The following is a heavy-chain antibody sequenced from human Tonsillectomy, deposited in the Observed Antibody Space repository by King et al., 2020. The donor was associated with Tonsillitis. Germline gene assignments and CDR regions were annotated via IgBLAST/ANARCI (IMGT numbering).Heavy chain of an antibody. V-gene: IGHV3-11*01. CDR2: IGSSGSTI. Sequence: VQLVESGGGLVRPGGSLRLSCAASGFTFSDYYMSWIRQAPGKGLEWVSYIGSSGSTIYYADSVKGRFTISRDNAKNSLVLQMNSLRADDTAVYYCATDLYHGSGTDFDEAANYSYGMDVWGQGTTVTISS. CDR3: ATDLYHGSGTDFDEAANYSYGMDV. D-gene: IGHD3-10*01. J-gene: IGHJ6*02. CDR1: GFTFSDYY.